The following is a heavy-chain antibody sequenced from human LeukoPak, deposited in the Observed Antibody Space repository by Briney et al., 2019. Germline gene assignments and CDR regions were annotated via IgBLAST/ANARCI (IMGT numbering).Heavy chain of an antibody. CDR2: IKQDGSEE. CDR1: GFTVRTNY. V-gene: IGHV3-7*01. J-gene: IGHJ4*02. Sequence: GGSLRLSCAASGFTVRTNYMSWVRQAPGKGLEWVANIKQDGSEEYYVDSVKGRFTISRDNAKNSLYLQMNSLRAEDTAVYYCARAGSLWGQGTLVTVSS. D-gene: IGHD1-1*01. CDR3: ARAGSL.